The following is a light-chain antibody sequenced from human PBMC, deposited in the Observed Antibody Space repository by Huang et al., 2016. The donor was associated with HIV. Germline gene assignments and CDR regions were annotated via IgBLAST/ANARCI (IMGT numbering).Light chain of an antibody. V-gene: IGKV3-15*01. CDR2: GAS. CDR1: RSVGST. J-gene: IGKJ2*01. CDR3: QQCYKLYT. Sequence: VMTQSPGTLSVSPGERATLSCRASRSVGSTLAWYQQKPGQSPSLLIYGASTRATRIPARFSGSGSGTEFTLTISSLQSEDFAVYYCQQCYKLYTFGQGTKLEIK.